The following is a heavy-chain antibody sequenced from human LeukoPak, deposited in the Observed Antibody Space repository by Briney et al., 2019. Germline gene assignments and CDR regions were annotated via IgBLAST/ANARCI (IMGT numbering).Heavy chain of an antibody. V-gene: IGHV4-4*09. CDR3: ASGYCSNNSCHLGWFDP. J-gene: IGHJ5*02. Sequence: SETLSLTCTVSGGSISTYYWSWIRQPPGKGLEWIGYIYPTGSTSYNPSLKSRVTISVDTSKNQLSLKLSSVTAADTAVYYCASGYCSNNSCHLGWFDPWGQGTLVTVSS. CDR1: GGSISTYY. D-gene: IGHD2-2*01. CDR2: IYPTGST.